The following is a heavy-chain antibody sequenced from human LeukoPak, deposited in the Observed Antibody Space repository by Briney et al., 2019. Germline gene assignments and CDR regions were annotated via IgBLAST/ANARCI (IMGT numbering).Heavy chain of an antibody. CDR1: GFTFSSYA. CDR3: ARAGYYSHYFDY. J-gene: IGHJ4*02. CDR2: IYSGGST. V-gene: IGHV3-53*01. Sequence: GGSLRLSCAASGFTFSSYAMSWVRQAPGKGLEWVSVIYSGGSTYYADSVKGRFTISRDNSKNTLYLQMNSLRAEDTAVYYCARAGYYSHYFDYWGQGTLVTVSS. D-gene: IGHD1-26*01.